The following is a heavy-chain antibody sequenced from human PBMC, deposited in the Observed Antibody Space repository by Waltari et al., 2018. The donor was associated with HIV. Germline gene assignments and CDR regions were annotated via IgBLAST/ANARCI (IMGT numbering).Heavy chain of an antibody. CDR3: AKESWAHSSGWQFDY. D-gene: IGHD6-19*01. V-gene: IGHV4-59*01. Sequence: QVHLQESGPGLVKASETLSLTCSVSGASIRGAYWSWIRQAPGKGLEWIGYIYYTGSNNYNPSLKSRITMSLSPSKTQFSLKVNSVTSADTGVYYGAKESWAHSSGWQFDYWGPGILVTVSS. CDR2: IYYTGSN. CDR1: GASIRGAY. J-gene: IGHJ4*02.